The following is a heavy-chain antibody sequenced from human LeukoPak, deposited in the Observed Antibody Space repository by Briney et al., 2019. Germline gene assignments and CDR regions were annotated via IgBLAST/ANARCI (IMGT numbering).Heavy chain of an antibody. CDR1: GGTFSSYA. CDR2: IIPIFGTA. CDR3: AKGRHGSGISSDSPNIGKYTHYYMDV. Sequence: GASVKVSCKASGGTFSSYAISWVRQAPGQGLEWMGGIIPIFGTANYAQKFQDRVTITADKDTSTAYMEVTSLGSEDTAVYYCAKGRHGSGISSDSPNIGKYTHYYMDVWGTGTTVTISS. D-gene: IGHD3-10*01. V-gene: IGHV1-69*06. J-gene: IGHJ6*03.